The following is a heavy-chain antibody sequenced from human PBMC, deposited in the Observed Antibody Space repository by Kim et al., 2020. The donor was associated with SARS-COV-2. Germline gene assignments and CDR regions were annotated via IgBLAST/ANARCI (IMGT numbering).Heavy chain of an antibody. CDR3: ARVGYYGSGSYYNRHYYYYGMDV. D-gene: IGHD3-10*01. Sequence: SETLSLTCAVYGGSFSGYYWSWIRQPPGKGLEWIGEINHSGSTNYNPSLKSRVTISVDTSKNQFSLKLSSVTAADTAVYYCARVGYYGSGSYYNRHYYYYGMDVWGQGTTVTVSS. CDR2: INHSGST. CDR1: GGSFSGYY. V-gene: IGHV4-34*01. J-gene: IGHJ6*02.